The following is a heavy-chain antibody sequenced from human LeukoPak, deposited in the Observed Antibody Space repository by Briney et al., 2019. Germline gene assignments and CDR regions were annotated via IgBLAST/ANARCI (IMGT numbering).Heavy chain of an antibody. V-gene: IGHV1-46*01. Sequence: ASVKLSCKASGYTFTTYYMHWVRQAPGQGLEWMGVIDPFGGTTNYAQKFQGRITMTRETSTSTDYMELSSLRSEDTAVYYCARASFTETAFVYWFDPWGQGTLVVVSS. J-gene: IGHJ5*02. CDR2: IDPFGGTT. CDR1: GYTFTTYY. CDR3: ARASFTETAFVYWFDP. D-gene: IGHD4-17*01.